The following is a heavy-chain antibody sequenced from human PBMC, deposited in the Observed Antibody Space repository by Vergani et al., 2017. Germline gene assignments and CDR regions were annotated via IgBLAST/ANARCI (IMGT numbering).Heavy chain of an antibody. CDR1: GFSFPGYA. Sequence: EMQLLESGGGLVKPGGSLRLSCEASGFSFPGYAMSWVRQAPGKGLEWVSSVSGSSATPYYADSVKGRFIISRDNSKNTLHLQMNSLRADDTAVYYCTKGSRGYTGYFFDYWGQGTLATVSS. CDR3: TKGSRGYTGYFFDY. D-gene: IGHD5-12*01. CDR2: VSGSSATP. V-gene: IGHV3-23*01. J-gene: IGHJ4*02.